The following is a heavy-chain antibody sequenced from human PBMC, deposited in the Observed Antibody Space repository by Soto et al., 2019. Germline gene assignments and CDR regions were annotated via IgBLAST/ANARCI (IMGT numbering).Heavy chain of an antibody. J-gene: IGHJ4*02. CDR1: GFTVSSNY. CDR2: FYSGGSK. Sequence: PGGSLRLSCAASGFTVSSNYMSWVRQAPEGGLEWVLIFYSGGSKYYGDSVKGRFTISRDNSHNTVSLQMNSLRVEDTAVYYCAKTPLGGCRARGCPDYWGQGTLVTAPQ. CDR3: AKTPLGGCRARGCPDY. D-gene: IGHD2-15*01. V-gene: IGHV3-53*01.